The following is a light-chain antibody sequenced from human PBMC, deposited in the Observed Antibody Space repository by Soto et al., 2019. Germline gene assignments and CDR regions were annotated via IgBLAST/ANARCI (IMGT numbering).Light chain of an antibody. CDR3: QQYYSTPYT. V-gene: IGKV4-1*01. CDR2: WAS. J-gene: IGKJ2*01. CDR1: QSVLYSSNNKNY. Sequence: DIVMTQSPDSLAVSLGERATINCKSSQSVLYSSNNKNYLAWYQQKPGQPPKLLIYWASTRESGVPGRFSGSGSGTDFTLTISSLQAEDVVVYYCQQYYSTPYTFGQGTKLEIK.